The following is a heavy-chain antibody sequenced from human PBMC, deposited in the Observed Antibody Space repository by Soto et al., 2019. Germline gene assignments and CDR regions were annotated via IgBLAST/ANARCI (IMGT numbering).Heavy chain of an antibody. J-gene: IGHJ4*02. CDR2: IDWDDDK. CDR3: ARIRILEGYSGYDPYFDY. V-gene: IGHV2-70*11. CDR1: GFSLSTSGMC. D-gene: IGHD5-12*01. Sequence: SGPTLVNPTQTLTLTCTFSGFSLSTSGMCVSWIRQPPGKALEWLARIDWDDDKYYSTSLKTRLTISKDTSKNQVVLTMTNIDPVDTATYYCARIRILEGYSGYDPYFDYWGQGTLVTVSS.